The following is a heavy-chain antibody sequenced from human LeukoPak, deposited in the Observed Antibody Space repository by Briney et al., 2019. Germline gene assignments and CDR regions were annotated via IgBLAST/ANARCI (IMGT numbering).Heavy chain of an antibody. J-gene: IGHJ4*02. CDR2: IKQDGSEK. V-gene: IGHV3-7*01. CDR1: GFIVSSNY. CDR3: ARLAGAGSSGFDY. Sequence: GGSLRLSCAAAGFIVSSNYMSWVRQAPGKGLEWVANIKQDGSEKYYVGSVKGRFTISRDNAKNSLDLQMNSLRAEDTAVYYCARLAGAGSSGFDYWGQGTLVTVSS. D-gene: IGHD1-26*01.